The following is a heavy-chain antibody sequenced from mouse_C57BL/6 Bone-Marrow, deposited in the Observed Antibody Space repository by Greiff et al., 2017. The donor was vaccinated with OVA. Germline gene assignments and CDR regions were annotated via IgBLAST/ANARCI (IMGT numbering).Heavy chain of an antibody. V-gene: IGHV14-4*01. CDR1: GFNIIDDY. CDR3: TSYGNFDN. CDR2: IDPENGDT. J-gene: IGHJ2*01. D-gene: IGHD2-1*01. Sequence: LKESGAELVRPGASVKLSCTASGFNIIDDYMHWVKQRPEQGLEWIGWIDPENGDTEYASKFQGKATITADTSSNTAYLQLSSLTSEDTAVYYCTSYGNFDNWGQGSTLTVSS.